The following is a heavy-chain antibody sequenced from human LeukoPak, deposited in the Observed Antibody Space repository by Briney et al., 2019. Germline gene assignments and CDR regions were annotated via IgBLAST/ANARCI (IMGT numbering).Heavy chain of an antibody. CDR1: GFTFSSYS. D-gene: IGHD6-19*01. J-gene: IGHJ6*03. CDR3: ARGRRTIAVARNYYMDV. V-gene: IGHV3-21*01. Sequence: PGGSLRLSCAASGFTFSSYSMNWVRQAPGKGLEWVSSISSSSSYIYYADSVEGRFTISRDNAKNSLYLQMNSLRAEDTAVYYCARGRRTIAVARNYYMDVWGKGTTVTVSS. CDR2: ISSSSSYI.